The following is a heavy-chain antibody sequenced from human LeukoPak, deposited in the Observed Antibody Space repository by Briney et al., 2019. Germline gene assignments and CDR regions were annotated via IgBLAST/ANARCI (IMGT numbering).Heavy chain of an antibody. CDR3: AKTSSVCSSTSCYTGWFDP. Sequence: PSETLSLTCTVSGGSISSYYWSWVRQAPGKGLEWVSAISGSGGSTYYADFVKGRFTISRDNSKNTLYLQMNSLRAEDTAVYYCAKTSSVCSSTSCYTGWFDPWGQGTLVTVSS. CDR2: ISGSGGST. CDR1: GGSISSYY. V-gene: IGHV3-23*01. J-gene: IGHJ5*02. D-gene: IGHD2-2*02.